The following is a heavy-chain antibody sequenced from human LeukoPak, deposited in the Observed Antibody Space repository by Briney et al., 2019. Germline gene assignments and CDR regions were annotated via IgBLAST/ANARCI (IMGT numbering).Heavy chain of an antibody. D-gene: IGHD2-2*02. Sequence: SGTLSLTCGVSVGSINSGNWWTWVRQSPGKGLEWIGEIYHNGTRNYNPSLKSRVTISADTFKNHFSLKVTSLTAADTAVYYCAAAPILRGEGGEHYKYGMDVWGQGTTVIVSS. V-gene: IGHV4/OR15-8*01. CDR1: VGSINSGNW. CDR2: IYHNGTR. CDR3: AAAPILRGEGGEHYKYGMDV. J-gene: IGHJ6*02.